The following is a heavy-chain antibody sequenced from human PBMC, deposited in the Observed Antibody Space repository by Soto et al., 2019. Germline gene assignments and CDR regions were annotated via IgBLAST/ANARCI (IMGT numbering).Heavy chain of an antibody. CDR1: GFIFTSYS. D-gene: IGHD6-19*01. CDR2: ISSRSDSI. CDR3: ARDRSADRCVPYFQH. J-gene: IGHJ1*01. Sequence: PGGSLRLSCAASGFIFTSYSMVWVRQAPGKGLEWVSSISSRSDSIYYADSVKGRFTISRDNAQNSLYLQMNSLTSEDTAVYYCARDRSADRCVPYFQHWGPGTLVTVSS. V-gene: IGHV3-21*01.